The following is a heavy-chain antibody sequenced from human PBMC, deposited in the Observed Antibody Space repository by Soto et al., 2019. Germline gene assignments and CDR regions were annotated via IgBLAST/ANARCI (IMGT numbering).Heavy chain of an antibody. CDR1: GGSISSYY. J-gene: IGHJ6*02. Sequence: SETLSLTCTVSGGSISSYYWSWIRQPPGKGLEWIGYIYYSGSTNYNPSLKSRVTISVDTSKNQFSLKLSSVTAADTAVYYCARHPEGGSGPHYYGMDVWGQGTTVTVSS. CDR3: ARHPEGGSGPHYYGMDV. CDR2: IYYSGST. V-gene: IGHV4-59*08. D-gene: IGHD3-10*01.